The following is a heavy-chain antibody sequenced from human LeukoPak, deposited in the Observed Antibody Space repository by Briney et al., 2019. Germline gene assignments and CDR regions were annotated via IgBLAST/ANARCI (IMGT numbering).Heavy chain of an antibody. CDR1: GYTFTGHY. Sequence: ASVKVSCKASGYTFTGHYIHWVRQAPGQGLEWMGWINPNSGGTNYAQKFQGRVTMTRDTSISTAYMELPRLRSDDTAGYYCARYSSGWYFDLWGRGTLVTVSS. CDR3: ARYSSGWYFDL. J-gene: IGHJ2*01. CDR2: INPNSGGT. V-gene: IGHV1-2*02. D-gene: IGHD6-19*01.